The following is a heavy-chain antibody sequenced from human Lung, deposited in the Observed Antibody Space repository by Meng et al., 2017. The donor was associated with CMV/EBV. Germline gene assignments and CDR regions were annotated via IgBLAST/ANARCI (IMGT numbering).Heavy chain of an antibody. V-gene: IGHV3-33*06. CDR1: GSTFRNFG. Sequence: SCAASGSTFRNFGMHWVRQAPGKGLEWVAVIWYDGSSKYYADSVKGRFTISRDNSKNTLFLLMNSLRAEDTAVYYCAKEDPNTVSFDYWGQGTLVTVSS. CDR3: AKEDPNTVSFDY. CDR2: IWYDGSSK. J-gene: IGHJ4*02. D-gene: IGHD4-11*01.